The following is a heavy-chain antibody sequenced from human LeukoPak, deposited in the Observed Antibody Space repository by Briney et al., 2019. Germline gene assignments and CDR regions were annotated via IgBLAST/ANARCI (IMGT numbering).Heavy chain of an antibody. CDR2: INPNSGGT. D-gene: IGHD4-17*01. Sequence: ASVKVSCKASGYTFTGYYMHWVRQAPGQGLEWMGWINPNSGGTNYAQKFRGWVTMTRDTSISTAYMELSRLRSDDTAVYYCAREILDYGDYYYYYGMDAWGQGTTVTVSS. CDR3: AREILDYGDYYYYYGMDA. J-gene: IGHJ6*02. CDR1: GYTFTGYY. V-gene: IGHV1-2*04.